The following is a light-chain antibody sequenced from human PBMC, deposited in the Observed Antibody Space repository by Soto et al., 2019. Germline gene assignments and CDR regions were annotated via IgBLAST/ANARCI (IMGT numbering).Light chain of an antibody. Sequence: DLQMTRSPSSLSASVADRVTIKCRASQGIRNDLGWYQQKPGKAPKRLIYAASSLQSGVPSRFSGSLSWTEFSLTVISLQPEDFATYYCLQHNSYPRTFGQGTKVDIK. J-gene: IGKJ1*01. CDR2: AAS. CDR1: QGIRND. CDR3: LQHNSYPRT. V-gene: IGKV1-17*01.